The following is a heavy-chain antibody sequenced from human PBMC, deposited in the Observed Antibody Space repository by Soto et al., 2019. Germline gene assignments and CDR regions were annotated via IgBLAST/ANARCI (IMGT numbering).Heavy chain of an antibody. D-gene: IGHD2-2*01. V-gene: IGHV1-18*01. CDR3: ARGSRVAVTRVEFDY. Sequence: ASVKVSCKASGYTFTSYGISWVRQAPGQGLEWMGWISAYNGNTNYAEKLQGRVTMTTDTSTNTAYMELRSLRADDTAVYYCARGSRVAVTRVEFDYWGQGTLVTVSS. CDR1: GYTFTSYG. CDR2: ISAYNGNT. J-gene: IGHJ4*02.